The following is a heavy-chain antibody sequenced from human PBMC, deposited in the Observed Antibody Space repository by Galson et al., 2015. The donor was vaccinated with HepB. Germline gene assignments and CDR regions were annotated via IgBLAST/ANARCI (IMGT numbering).Heavy chain of an antibody. CDR2: IIPILCKA. CDR1: GGTFSSYA. Sequence: SVKVSCKASGGTFSSYAISWVRQAPGQGLEWMGGIIPILCKANYAHKFQGRVTITADKSTSTAYMDMSSLRSLDTAVYYCASSSRISIVQGVIITEKYYYYYYMDVWGKGTTVTVSS. V-gene: IGHV1-69*10. CDR3: ASSSRISIVQGVIITEKYYYYYYMDV. J-gene: IGHJ6*03. D-gene: IGHD3-10*01.